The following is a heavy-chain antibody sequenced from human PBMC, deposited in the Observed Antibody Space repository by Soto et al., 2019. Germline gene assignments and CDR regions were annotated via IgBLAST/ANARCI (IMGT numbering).Heavy chain of an antibody. CDR2: IHYSGST. CDR1: GYSISSDNW. D-gene: IGHD1-26*01. Sequence: SETLSLTCGVSGYSISSDNWWVWIRQAPGKGLEWIGYIHYSGSTYSNPALKSRLTMSVDTPKNQFSLKLNSVTAVDTAVYYCANKDNGKYYFDYWGQGSLVTVSS. CDR3: ANKDNGKYYFDY. J-gene: IGHJ4*02. V-gene: IGHV4-28*01.